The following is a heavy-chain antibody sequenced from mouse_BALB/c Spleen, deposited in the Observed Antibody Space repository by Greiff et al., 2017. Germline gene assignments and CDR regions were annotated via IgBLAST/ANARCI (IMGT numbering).Heavy chain of an antibody. CDR3: TRDPLTGTWFAY. J-gene: IGHJ3*01. V-gene: IGHV5-6-4*01. Sequence: EVKLVESGGGLVKPGGSLKLSCAASGFTFSSYTMSWVRQTPEKRLEWVATISSGGSYTYYPDSVKGRFTISRDNAKNTLYLQMSSLKSEDTAMYYCTRDPLTGTWFAYWGQGTLVTVSA. D-gene: IGHD4-1*01. CDR1: GFTFSSYT. CDR2: ISSGGSYT.